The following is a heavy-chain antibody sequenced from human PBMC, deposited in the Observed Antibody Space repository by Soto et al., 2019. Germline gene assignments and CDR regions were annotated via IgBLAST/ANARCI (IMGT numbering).Heavy chain of an antibody. CDR3: VNGTAVARYYFDS. D-gene: IGHD6-19*01. V-gene: IGHV3-23*01. CDR1: GFTFSSYV. J-gene: IGHJ4*02. CDR2: LSGSGGST. Sequence: EVQLLESGGGWVQPGGSLRLSCAASGFTFSSYVMSWVRQAPGKGLKWVSTLSGSGGSTYYAYSVKGRFTISRDNSENTLYLQMNSLSAEDTAVYYCVNGTAVARYYFDSWGQGTLVTVSS.